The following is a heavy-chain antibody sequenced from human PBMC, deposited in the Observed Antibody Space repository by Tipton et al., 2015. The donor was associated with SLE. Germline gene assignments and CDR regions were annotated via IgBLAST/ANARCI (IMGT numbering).Heavy chain of an antibody. J-gene: IGHJ4*02. CDR2: IYYSGST. D-gene: IGHD3-3*01. CDR3: ARHPSPYDFWSGCHFDY. Sequence: TLSLTCTVSGGSISSSTYYWGWIRQPPGKGLEWIGSIYYSGSTYYNPSLMSRVTISADTSKNQFSLKLSSVTAADTAVYYCARHPSPYDFWSGCHFDYWGQGTLVIVSS. V-gene: IGHV4-39*07. CDR1: GGSISSSTYY.